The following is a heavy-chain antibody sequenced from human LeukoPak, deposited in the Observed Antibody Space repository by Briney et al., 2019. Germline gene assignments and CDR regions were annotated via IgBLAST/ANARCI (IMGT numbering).Heavy chain of an antibody. Sequence: GASVKVSCKASGYTFTSYYMHWVRQAPGQGLEWMGIINPSGGSTSYAQKFQGRVTMTRDTSTSTVYMELSSLRSEDTAVYYCARVEVVGAAAGYYYGMDVWGQGTTVTVSS. D-gene: IGHD6-13*01. CDR3: ARVEVVGAAAGYYYGMDV. J-gene: IGHJ6*02. CDR1: GYTFTSYY. CDR2: INPSGGST. V-gene: IGHV1-46*01.